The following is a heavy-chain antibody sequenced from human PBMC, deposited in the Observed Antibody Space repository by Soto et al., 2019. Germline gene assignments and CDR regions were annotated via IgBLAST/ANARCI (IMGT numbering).Heavy chain of an antibody. J-gene: IGHJ6*02. V-gene: IGHV3-7*05. CDR3: VREAV. CDR2: IKQDGSEQ. Sequence: GGSLRLSCAASGFTFSGYWMSWVRQAPGKGLEWVANIKQDGSEQFYVDSVKGRFTISRDNAKNSLYPQMNSLRAEDTAVYYCVREAVWGQGTTVTVSS. CDR1: GFTFSGYW.